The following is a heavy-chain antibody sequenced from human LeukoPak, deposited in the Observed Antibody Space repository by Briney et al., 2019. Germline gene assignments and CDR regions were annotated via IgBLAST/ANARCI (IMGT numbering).Heavy chain of an antibody. CDR2: IYYSGTT. Sequence: PSETLSLTCTVSGGSISSTSNYWGCIRQPPGKGLEWIGSIYYSGTTYYNPSLKSRVSISVDTSKNQLSLKLSSVTAAETAVYHCGRHMGKARVYAFDVWGPGTMVTVSS. V-gene: IGHV4-39*01. CDR3: GRHMGKARVYAFDV. J-gene: IGHJ3*01. D-gene: IGHD1-26*01. CDR1: GGSISSTSNY.